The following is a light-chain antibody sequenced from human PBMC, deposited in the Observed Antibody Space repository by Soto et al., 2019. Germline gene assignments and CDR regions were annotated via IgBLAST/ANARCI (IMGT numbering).Light chain of an antibody. V-gene: IGKV3-11*01. CDR2: GAS. CDR1: QSISRS. Sequence: EIVLTQSPAILSVSPGERATLSCRASQSISRSLAWYQQKPGQAPRLLIYGASNRATGVSARFSGSGYGTDFTLTISSLEPDDFAVYYCHQRSSWPRGTFGQGTKVDIK. CDR3: HQRSSWPRGT. J-gene: IGKJ1*01.